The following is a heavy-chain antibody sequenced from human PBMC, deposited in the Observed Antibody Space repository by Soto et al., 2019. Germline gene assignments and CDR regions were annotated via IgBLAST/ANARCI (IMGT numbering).Heavy chain of an antibody. CDR2: ISHRDGSA. V-gene: IGHV3-23*01. CDR3: AKDHYDSSGYYPHDY. J-gene: IGHJ4*02. D-gene: IGHD3-22*01. Sequence: VRQAPGKGLEWVSTISHRDGSASYADSVRGRFTISRDISKNTLYLQMNSLRADDTAVYYCAKDHYDSSGYYPHDYWGQGTLVTVSS.